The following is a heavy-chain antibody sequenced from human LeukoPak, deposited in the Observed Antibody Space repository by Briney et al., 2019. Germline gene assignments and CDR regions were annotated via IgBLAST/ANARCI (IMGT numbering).Heavy chain of an antibody. J-gene: IGHJ3*02. CDR2: ISTSGSTR. CDR1: GFTFSSYE. Sequence: GGSLRLSCAASGFTFSSYEMNWVRQAPGKGLEWVSYISTSGSTRNYADSVQGRFTISRDNAENSLYLQMNSLRAEDTAVYYCAKSPWSGLHVFDIWGQGTMVTVSS. V-gene: IGHV3-48*03. D-gene: IGHD3-3*01. CDR3: AKSPWSGLHVFDI.